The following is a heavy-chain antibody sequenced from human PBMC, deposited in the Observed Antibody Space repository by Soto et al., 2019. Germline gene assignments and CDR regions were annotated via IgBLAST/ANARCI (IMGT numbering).Heavy chain of an antibody. CDR1: GYTLTSYG. CDR2: ISAYNDNT. J-gene: IGHJ6*02. D-gene: IGHD3-10*01. CDR3: ARDLRVDYDGSGTTLRYYYGMDV. V-gene: IGHV1-18*01. Sequence: QVQLVQSGAEVKKPGASVKVSCKASGYTLTSYGISWVRQAPGQGLEWMGWISAYNDNTYYAQKLQGRVTMTTAIATSKVYMELRRLISDDTAVYYCARDLRVDYDGSGTTLRYYYGMDVWGQGTTVTVSS.